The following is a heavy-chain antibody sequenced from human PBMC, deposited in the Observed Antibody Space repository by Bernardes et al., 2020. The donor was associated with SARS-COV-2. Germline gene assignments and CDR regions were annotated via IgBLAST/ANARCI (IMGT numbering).Heavy chain of an antibody. J-gene: IGHJ4*02. CDR3: ARETDLDY. CDR1: GFNVGNHY. CDR2: MQTGRNT. Sequence: GGSLRLSCAASGFNVGNHYMSWVRQAPGKGLEWLSVMQTGRNTYYADSVEGRFTISRDNSKNIVYLQMDSLRTEDTAMYYCARETDLDYWNQGTLVTVSS. V-gene: IGHV3-66*02.